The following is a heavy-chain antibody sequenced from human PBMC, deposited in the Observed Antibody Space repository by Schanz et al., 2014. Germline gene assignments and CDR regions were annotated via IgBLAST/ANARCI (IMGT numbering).Heavy chain of an antibody. J-gene: IGHJ4*02. Sequence: EVQLVESGGGLVQPGGSLRLSCAASGFTFTNYWMTWVRQAPGKGLEWVANINLDGSGKIYLGSVKGRFTIFRDNAKNSLYLQMNSLRDEDTAVYYCAQEDTTFDYWGQGILVTVSS. CDR1: GFTFTNYW. V-gene: IGHV3-7*01. CDR2: INLDGSGK. CDR3: AQEDTTFDY. D-gene: IGHD1-26*01.